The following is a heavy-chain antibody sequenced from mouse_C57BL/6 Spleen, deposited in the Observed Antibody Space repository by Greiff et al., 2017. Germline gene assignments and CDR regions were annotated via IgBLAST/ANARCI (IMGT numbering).Heavy chain of an antibody. Sequence: VKLQQPGAELVKPGASVKLSCKASGYTFTSYWMHWVKQRPGQGLEWIGMIHPNSGSTNYNEKFKSKATLTVDKSSSTAYMQLSSLTSEDSAVYYCARDHYYGSSYRYFDVWGTGTTVTVSS. CDR1: GYTFTSYW. V-gene: IGHV1-64*01. J-gene: IGHJ1*03. D-gene: IGHD1-1*01. CDR2: IHPNSGST. CDR3: ARDHYYGSSYRYFDV.